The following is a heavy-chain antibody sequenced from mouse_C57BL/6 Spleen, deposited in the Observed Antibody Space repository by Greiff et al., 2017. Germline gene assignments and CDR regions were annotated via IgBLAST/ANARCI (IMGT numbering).Heavy chain of an antibody. D-gene: IGHD1-1*01. CDR2: ISNLAYSI. J-gene: IGHJ1*03. CDR1: GFTFSDYG. CDR3: ARDHYYGSSYEGYWYFDV. V-gene: IGHV5-15*04. Sequence: EVKVEESGGGLVQPGGSLKLSCAASGFTFSDYGMAWVRQAPRKGPEWVAFISNLAYSIYYADTVTGRFTISRENAKNTLYLEMSSLRSEDTAMYYCARDHYYGSSYEGYWYFDVWGTGTTVTVSS.